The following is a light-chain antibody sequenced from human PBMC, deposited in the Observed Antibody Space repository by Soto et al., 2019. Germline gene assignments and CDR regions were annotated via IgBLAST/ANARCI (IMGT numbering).Light chain of an antibody. CDR1: QSLVSSDGNTY. Sequence: DVVMTQSPLSLPVTLGQPASISCRSSQSLVSSDGNTYLNWFQQRPGQSPRRLIYKVSNRDSGVPDRFSGSGSGTDFTLKISRVEAEDVGVYYCTQGTHWPPYTFGQGTKVDI. V-gene: IGKV2-30*01. CDR2: KVS. CDR3: TQGTHWPPYT. J-gene: IGKJ2*01.